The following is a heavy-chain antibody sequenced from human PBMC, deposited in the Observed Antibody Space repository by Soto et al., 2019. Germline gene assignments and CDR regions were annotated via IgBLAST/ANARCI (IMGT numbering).Heavy chain of an antibody. D-gene: IGHD3-22*01. CDR3: ARAVLTDYNSRDYHYYSAMDV. J-gene: IGHJ6*02. CDR2: MYYSGST. CDR1: GGSVTSGSYY. V-gene: IGHV4-61*01. Sequence: SETLSLTCTVSGGSVTSGSYYWSWIRQPPGKGLEWIGYMYYSGSTNSNPSLKSRVTMSVDTSKNQFSLILASVTAADTAVYYCARAVLTDYNSRDYHYYSAMDVWLQGTSGSVSS.